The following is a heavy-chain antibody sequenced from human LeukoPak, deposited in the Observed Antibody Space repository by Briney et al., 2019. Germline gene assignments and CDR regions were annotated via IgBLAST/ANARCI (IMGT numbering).Heavy chain of an antibody. CDR2: INPSGGST. J-gene: IGHJ4*02. CDR1: GYTFTSYN. CDR3: AKDLYHRYYHNSGHAFDY. Sequence: ASVKVSCKASGYTFTSYNMHWVRQAPGQGLEWMGIINPSGGSTNYAQKFQGRVTMTRDTSTSTVYMELSSLRSEDTAVYYCAKDLYHRYYHNSGHAFDYWGQGTLVTVSS. D-gene: IGHD3-22*01. V-gene: IGHV1-46*01.